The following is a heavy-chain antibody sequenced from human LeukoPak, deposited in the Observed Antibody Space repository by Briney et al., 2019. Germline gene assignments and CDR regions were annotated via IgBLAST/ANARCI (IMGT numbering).Heavy chain of an antibody. D-gene: IGHD3-16*02. CDR1: GYTFTDYC. J-gene: IGHJ4*02. CDR3: ARGYDYVWESYRLDY. CDR2: INPNSGGT. Sequence: ASVKVSCKASGYTFTDYCMHWVRQAPGQGLEWMGWINPNSGGTNYAQKFQGRVTMTRDTSINTAYMELSRLRSDDTAVYYCARGYDYVWESYRLDYWGQGTLVTVSS. V-gene: IGHV1-2*02.